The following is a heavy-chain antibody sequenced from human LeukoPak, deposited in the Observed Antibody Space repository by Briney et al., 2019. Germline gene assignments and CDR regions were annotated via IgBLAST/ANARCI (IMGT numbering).Heavy chain of an antibody. CDR3: ARKETGNYFDF. Sequence: ASVKVSCKTSGYSFTDYYMHWVRQAPGHGLEWMGWINPNTDVTNSAQKFQGRVTMTRDTSISTVYMELFRLTSDDTAVYYCARKETGNYFDFWGQGTLGTVST. CDR1: GYSFTDYY. V-gene: IGHV1-2*02. CDR2: INPNTDVT. J-gene: IGHJ4*02. D-gene: IGHD3-10*01.